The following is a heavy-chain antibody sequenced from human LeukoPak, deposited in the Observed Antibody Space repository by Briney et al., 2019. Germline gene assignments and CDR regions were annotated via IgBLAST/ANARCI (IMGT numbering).Heavy chain of an antibody. CDR2: IRQDGDTK. V-gene: IGHV3-7*03. CDR1: GFPFNAYW. J-gene: IGHJ5*02. Sequence: GGSLRLSCAASGFPFNAYWMTWVRQAPGKGLEWVANIRQDGDTKYYVDSVKGRFTISRDNAMNSLYLQMNSLQTEDTAVYYCATDFYDSTWGQGTLVTVSS. CDR3: ATDFYDST. D-gene: IGHD3-22*01.